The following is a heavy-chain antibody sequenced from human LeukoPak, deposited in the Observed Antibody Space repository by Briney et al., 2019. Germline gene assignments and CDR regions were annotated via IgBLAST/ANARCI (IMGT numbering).Heavy chain of an antibody. J-gene: IGHJ5*02. CDR3: ATDGAGFDT. CDR1: GFTLNDYY. CDR2: INIGGTNT. Sequence: GGSLRLSCAAPGFTLNDYYMSWIRQAPGKGLEWLSYINIGGTNTHYADSVKGRFTISRDNAKKSLYLEMNNLRAEDTAVYYCATDGAGFDTWGQGVLDTVSS. V-gene: IGHV3-11*01.